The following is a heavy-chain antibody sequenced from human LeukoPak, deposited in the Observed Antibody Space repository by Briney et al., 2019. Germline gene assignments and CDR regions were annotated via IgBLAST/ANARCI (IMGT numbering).Heavy chain of an antibody. D-gene: IGHD1-26*01. J-gene: IGHJ6*02. CDR2: IIPIVGIA. Sequence: SVKVSCKASGGTFSSYAINWVRQAPGQGLEWMGRIIPIVGIANSAQKFQGRVTISADKSTTTVYMEVSSLRSDGTAVYYCARDQKVGVTPYFGVDVWGQGTAVTVSS. CDR3: ARDQKVGVTPYFGVDV. CDR1: GGTFSSYA. V-gene: IGHV1-69*04.